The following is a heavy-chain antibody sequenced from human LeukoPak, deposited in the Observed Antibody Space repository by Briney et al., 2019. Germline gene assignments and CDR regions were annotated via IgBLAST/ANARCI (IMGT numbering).Heavy chain of an antibody. CDR3: ARRRRITMVRGAAYNWFDP. CDR2: MNPNSGNT. CDR1: GYTFTSYD. D-gene: IGHD3-10*01. Sequence: ASVKVSCKASGYTFTSYDINWVRQATGQGLEWMGWMNPNSGNTGYAQKFQGRVTMTRNTSISTAYMELSSLRSEDTAVYYCARRRRITMVRGAAYNWFDPWGLGTLVTVSS. J-gene: IGHJ5*02. V-gene: IGHV1-8*01.